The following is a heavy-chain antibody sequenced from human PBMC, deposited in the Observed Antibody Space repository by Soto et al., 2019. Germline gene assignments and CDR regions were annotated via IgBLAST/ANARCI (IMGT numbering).Heavy chain of an antibody. CDR3: ARTRGNVVGLNLEDTYFDP. D-gene: IGHD2-21*01. CDR2: MYLSGSP. J-gene: IGHJ5*02. V-gene: IGHV4-31*03. Sequence: QVQLQESGPGLVKPSQTLSLTCTVSGGSISTGDFSWTWIRQHPGKGLEWIGDMYLSGSPYYNPSLKSRLTISVDPSKSQCSLRLSSVTAADTAVYYCARTRGNVVGLNLEDTYFDPWGRGTLVTVSS. CDR1: GGSISTGDFS.